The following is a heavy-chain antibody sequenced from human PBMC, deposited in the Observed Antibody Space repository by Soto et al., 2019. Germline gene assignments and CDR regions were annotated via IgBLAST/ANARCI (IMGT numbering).Heavy chain of an antibody. CDR2: IIDSGAST. V-gene: IGHV3-23*01. J-gene: IGHJ6*02. CDR3: AKGRRYYDYYGVGV. CDR1: GFTFSSCA. Sequence: EVQLLESGGGLVQPGGSLRLSCAASGFTFSSCAMGWVRQAPGKGLEWVSDIIDSGASTYYADSVKGRFTISRDNSRRTLYRQMNSLRAEDTALYYCAKGRRYYDYYGVGVWGQGTTVTVSS.